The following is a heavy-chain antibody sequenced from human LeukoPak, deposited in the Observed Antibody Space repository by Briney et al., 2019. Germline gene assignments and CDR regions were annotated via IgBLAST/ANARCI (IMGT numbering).Heavy chain of an antibody. CDR3: ARGYCSGGSCYSSYYYSYMDV. CDR2: IHYSGST. Sequence: SETLSLTCTVSGGSISSYYWSWIRQPPGKGLEWIGYIHYSGSTHYNPSLKSRVTISVDRSKNQFSLKLSSVTAADTAVYYCARGYCSGGSCYSSYYYSYMDVWGKGTTVTVSS. CDR1: GGSISSYY. J-gene: IGHJ6*03. D-gene: IGHD2-15*01. V-gene: IGHV4-59*12.